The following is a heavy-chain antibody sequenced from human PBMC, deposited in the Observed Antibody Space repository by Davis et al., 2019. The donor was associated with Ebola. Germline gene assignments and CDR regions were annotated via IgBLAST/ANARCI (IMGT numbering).Heavy chain of an antibody. J-gene: IGHJ3*02. CDR2: LYYSGTT. CDR1: GGSISSGGYY. CDR3: AREAGGGAFDI. V-gene: IGHV4-31*03. D-gene: IGHD3-16*01. Sequence: SETLSLTCSVAGGSISSGGYYWNWIRQHPGEGLEWLGILYYSGTTHYNPSLKSRVIISRDTSKNQFSLKLSSVTAADTAVYYCAREAGGGAFDIWGQGTMITVSS.